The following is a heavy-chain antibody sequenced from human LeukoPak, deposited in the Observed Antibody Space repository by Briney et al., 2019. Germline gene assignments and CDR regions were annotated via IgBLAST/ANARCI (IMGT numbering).Heavy chain of an antibody. CDR1: GFTFSSFW. Sequence: PGGSLRLSCAASGFTFSSFWMTWDRQAPGKGLEWVANIMHDGSDKYYVDSVKGRFAISRDNAKNSLYLQMNSLRVEDTAVYYCARGGLYCSGTSCYKETDYWGQGTLVTVSS. J-gene: IGHJ4*02. V-gene: IGHV3-7*01. D-gene: IGHD2-2*02. CDR3: ARGGLYCSGTSCYKETDY. CDR2: IMHDGSDK.